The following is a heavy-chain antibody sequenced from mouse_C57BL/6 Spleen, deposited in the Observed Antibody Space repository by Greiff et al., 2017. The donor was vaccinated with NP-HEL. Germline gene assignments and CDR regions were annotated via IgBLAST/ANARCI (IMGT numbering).Heavy chain of an antibody. J-gene: IGHJ2*01. CDR1: GYSFTSYY. CDR3: AREGTDY. CDR2: IYPGSGNT. V-gene: IGHV1-66*01. Sequence: VQVVESGPELVKPGASVKISCKASGYSFTSYYIHWVKQRPGQGLEWIGWIYPGSGNTKYNEKFKGKATLTADTSSSTAYMQLSSLTSEDSAVYYCAREGTDYWGQGTTLTVSS.